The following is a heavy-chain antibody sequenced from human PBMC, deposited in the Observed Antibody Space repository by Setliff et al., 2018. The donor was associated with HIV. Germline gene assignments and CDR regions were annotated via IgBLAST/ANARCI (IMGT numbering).Heavy chain of an antibody. CDR1: GYIFISYG. V-gene: IGHV1-18*01. CDR2: ISAYNGNT. Sequence: ASVKVSCKASGYIFISYGFSWVRQAPGQGLEWMGWISAYNGNTNYAQKLQGRVTMTTDTSTSTAYMELSRLRSDDTAVYYCARRDPAALSPFDCWGQGTLVTVSS. J-gene: IGHJ4*02. CDR3: ARRDPAALSPFDC. D-gene: IGHD2-15*01.